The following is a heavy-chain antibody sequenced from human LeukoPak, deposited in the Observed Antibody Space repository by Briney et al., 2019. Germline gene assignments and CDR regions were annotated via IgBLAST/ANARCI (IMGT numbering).Heavy chain of an antibody. CDR1: GFTFSSYT. J-gene: IGHJ6*03. Sequence: GGSLRLSCAASGFTFSSYTMNWVRQAPGKGLEWVSPISSSSYIYYADSVKGRFTISRDNAKNSLYLQMNSLRAEDTAVYYCARAPWRGYYYYYYMDVWGKGTTVTVSS. V-gene: IGHV3-21*01. CDR3: ARAPWRGYYYYYYMDV. CDR2: ISSSSYI. D-gene: IGHD3-10*01.